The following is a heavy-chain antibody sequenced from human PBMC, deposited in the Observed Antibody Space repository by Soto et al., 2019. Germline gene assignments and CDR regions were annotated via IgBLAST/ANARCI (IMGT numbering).Heavy chain of an antibody. D-gene: IGHD5-12*01. V-gene: IGHV3-23*01. J-gene: IGHJ6*02. CDR3: AKDYIGDPDTYYYYGMDV. CDR1: GFTFSSYA. CDR2: ISGSGGST. Sequence: GGSLRLSCAASGFTFSSYAMSWVRQAPGKGLEWVSAISGSGGSTYYADSVKGRFTISRDNSKNTLYLQMNSLRAEDTAAYYCAKDYIGDPDTYYYYGMDVWGQGTTVTVSS.